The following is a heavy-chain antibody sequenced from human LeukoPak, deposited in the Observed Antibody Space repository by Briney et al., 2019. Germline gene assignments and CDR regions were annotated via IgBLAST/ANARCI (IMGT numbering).Heavy chain of an antibody. CDR2: IGTAGDT. V-gene: IGHV3-13*01. Sequence: PGGSLRLSCAASGFTFSSYDMHWVRQATGKGLEWVSAIGTAGDTYYPGSVKGRFTISRENAKNSLYLQMNSLRAGDTAVYYCARGVKSLNVLRYFDWLFSDAFDIWGQGTMVTVSS. CDR3: ARGVKSLNVLRYFDWLFSDAFDI. D-gene: IGHD3-9*01. J-gene: IGHJ3*02. CDR1: GFTFSSYD.